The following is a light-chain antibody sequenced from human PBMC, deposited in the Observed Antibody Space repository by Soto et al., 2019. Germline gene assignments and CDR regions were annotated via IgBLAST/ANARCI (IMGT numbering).Light chain of an antibody. V-gene: IGLV2-14*03. CDR3: SSYTSRSTLGV. J-gene: IGLJ2*01. CDR1: NSDIGGYNY. CDR2: DVS. Sequence: QSALTQPASVSGSPGQSITISCTGTNSDIGGYNYVSWYQQHPGKAPKLMIYDVSNRPSGVSYRFSGSKSGNTASLTISGLQAEEEADYYCSSYTSRSTLGVFGGGTKLNVL.